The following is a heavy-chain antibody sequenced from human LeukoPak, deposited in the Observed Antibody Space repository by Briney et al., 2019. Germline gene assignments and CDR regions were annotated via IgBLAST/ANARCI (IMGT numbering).Heavy chain of an antibody. J-gene: IGHJ4*02. CDR2: ISSSSSYI. Sequence: GGSLRLSCAASGFTFSSYSMNWVRQAPGMGLEWVSSISSSSSYIYYADSVKGRFTISRDNAKNSLYLQMNSLRAEDTAVYYCAREGAEGGFDYWGQGTLVTVSS. V-gene: IGHV3-21*01. CDR1: GFTFSSYS. CDR3: AREGAEGGFDY. D-gene: IGHD1-26*01.